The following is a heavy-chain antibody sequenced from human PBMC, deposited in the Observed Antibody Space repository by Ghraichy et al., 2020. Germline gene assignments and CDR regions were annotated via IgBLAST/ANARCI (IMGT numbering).Heavy chain of an antibody. CDR1: GFTFSTYA. J-gene: IGHJ4*02. D-gene: IGHD1-26*01. CDR3: AKSLKVGATYSVSEY. CDR2: ITGSGGST. Sequence: GGSLRLSCAASGFTFSTYAMSWVRQAPGKGLEWVSAITGSGGSTYYADSVKGRFTISRDNSKNTLYLQVNSLRAEDTAVYYCAKSLKVGATYSVSEYWGQGTLXXVXX. V-gene: IGHV3-23*01.